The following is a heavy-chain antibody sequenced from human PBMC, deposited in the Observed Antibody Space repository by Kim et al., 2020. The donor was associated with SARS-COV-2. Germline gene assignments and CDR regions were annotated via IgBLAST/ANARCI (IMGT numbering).Heavy chain of an antibody. CDR2: IYYSGST. J-gene: IGHJ4*02. Sequence: SETLSLTCTVSGGSISSYYWSWIRQPPGKGLEWIGYIYYSGSTNYNPSLKSRVTISVDTSKNQFSLKLSSVTAADTAVYYCARDDIYDPQDYWGQGTLGTVS. CDR3: ARDDIYDPQDY. CDR1: GGSISSYY. V-gene: IGHV4-59*01. D-gene: IGHD3-22*01.